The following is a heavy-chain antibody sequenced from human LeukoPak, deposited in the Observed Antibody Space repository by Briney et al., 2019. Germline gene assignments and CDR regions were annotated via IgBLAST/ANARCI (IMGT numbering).Heavy chain of an antibody. CDR1: GFSFTDYP. V-gene: IGHV3-48*02. CDR2: IRTTAEGA. Sequence: PGGSLRLSGATSGFSFTDYPMNWVRQAPGRGLEWISNIRTTAEGAKYAYYADSVKGRVTISRDDGKNTLYLHMNSLRDDDTAVYYCATDQRYAFDYWGQGILITVSS. D-gene: IGHD3-9*01. CDR3: ATDQRYAFDY. J-gene: IGHJ4*02.